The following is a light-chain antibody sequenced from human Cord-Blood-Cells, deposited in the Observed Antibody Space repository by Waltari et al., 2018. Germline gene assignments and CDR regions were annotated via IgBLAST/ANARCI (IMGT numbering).Light chain of an antibody. V-gene: IGLV2-23*01. Sequence: QSALTQPASVTGSPGPSITIPCTGTSRDVGSSNRLSWYQQHPGKAPKLMIYGGSKRTSGVSNRCSGSKSGNTASLTISGLQAEDEADYYCCSYAGSSTYVFGTGTKVTVL. CDR2: GGS. CDR1: SRDVGSSNR. CDR3: CSYAGSSTYV. J-gene: IGLJ1*01.